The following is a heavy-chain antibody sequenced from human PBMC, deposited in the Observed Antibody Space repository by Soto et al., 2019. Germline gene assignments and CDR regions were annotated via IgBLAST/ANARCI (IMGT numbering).Heavy chain of an antibody. D-gene: IGHD6-6*01. CDR3: ARVEVAARIIDY. V-gene: IGHV3-21*01. J-gene: IGHJ4*02. CDR1: GFTLSSYS. CDR2: ISSSSSYI. Sequence: PGGSLRLSCAASGFTLSSYSMNWVRQAPGKGLEWVSSISSSSSYIYYADSVKGRFTISRDNAKNSLYLQMNSLRAEDTAVYYCARVEVAARIIDYWGQGTLVTVSS.